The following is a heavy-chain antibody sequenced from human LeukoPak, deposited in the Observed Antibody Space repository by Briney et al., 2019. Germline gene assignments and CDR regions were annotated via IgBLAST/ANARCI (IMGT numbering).Heavy chain of an antibody. D-gene: IGHD3-22*01. J-gene: IGHJ5*02. CDR3: ARHSSVLNSFDP. CDR1: GYRFTRNW. CDR2: IDPGDSQT. V-gene: IGHV5-10-1*01. Sequence: GESLKISCKGSGYRFTRNWISWVRQMPGKGLEWMGRIDPGDSQTNYSPSFQGHVTISADKSISTAYLQWSSLKASDTAMYYCARHSSVLNSFDPWGQGTLVTVSS.